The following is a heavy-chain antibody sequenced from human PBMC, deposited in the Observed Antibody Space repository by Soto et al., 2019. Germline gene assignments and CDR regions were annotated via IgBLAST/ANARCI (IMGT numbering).Heavy chain of an antibody. Sequence: EVQLLESGGGLVQPGGSLTLSCAASEFTFSLFSMSWVRQAPGKGLEWVSGLSGSGGSTYYGTSGRGRFSISRDNSRYTLYLQMNSLRAEETAIYYCANSRGDRWNSYYFDSWGQGTLVTVSS. J-gene: IGHJ4*02. V-gene: IGHV3-23*01. CDR2: LSGSGGST. CDR3: ANSRGDRWNSYYFDS. CDR1: EFTFSLFS. D-gene: IGHD1-1*01.